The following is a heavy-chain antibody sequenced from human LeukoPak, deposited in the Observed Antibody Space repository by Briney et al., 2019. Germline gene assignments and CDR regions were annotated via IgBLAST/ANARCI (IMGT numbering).Heavy chain of an antibody. CDR3: ARDPETNWGWDFDY. CDR2: IKSSSSRI. Sequence: GGSLRLSCAASGFTFSSFGMSWVRQAPGKGLEWVSYIKSSSSRIYYADSVKGRFTISRDNAKNSLYLQMNSLRAEDTAVYYCARDPETNWGWDFDYWGQGTLVTVSS. J-gene: IGHJ4*02. CDR1: GFTFSSFG. D-gene: IGHD7-27*01. V-gene: IGHV3-48*01.